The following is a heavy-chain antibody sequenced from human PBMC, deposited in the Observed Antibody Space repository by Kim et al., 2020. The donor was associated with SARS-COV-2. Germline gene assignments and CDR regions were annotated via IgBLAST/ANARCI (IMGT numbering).Heavy chain of an antibody. J-gene: IGHJ4*02. CDR3: ARDYNGYGGSYYPSFDY. CDR1: GFTFSSYW. V-gene: IGHV3-7*03. Sequence: GGSLRLSCAASGFTFSSYWMSWVRQAPGKGLEWVANIKQDGSEKYYVDSVKGRFTISRDNAKNSLYLQMNSLRAEDTAVYYCARDYNGYGGSYYPSFDYWGQGTLVTVSS. D-gene: IGHD1-26*01. CDR2: IKQDGSEK.